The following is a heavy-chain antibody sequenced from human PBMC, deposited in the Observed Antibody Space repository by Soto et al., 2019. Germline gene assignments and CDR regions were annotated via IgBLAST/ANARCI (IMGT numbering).Heavy chain of an antibody. V-gene: IGHV3-23*01. Sequence: GGSLRLSCAASGFTFSSYAMSWVRQAPGKGLEWVSAISGSGGNTYYADSVKGRFTISRDNSKNTLYLQMNSLRAEDTAVYYCAKGTCSSGSCYKLDYWGQGTLVTVYS. CDR3: AKGTCSSGSCYKLDY. J-gene: IGHJ4*02. D-gene: IGHD2-15*01. CDR2: ISGSGGNT. CDR1: GFTFSSYA.